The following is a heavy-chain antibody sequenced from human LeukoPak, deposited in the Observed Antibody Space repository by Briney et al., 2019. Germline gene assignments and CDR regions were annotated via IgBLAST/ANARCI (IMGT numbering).Heavy chain of an antibody. J-gene: IGHJ6*04. V-gene: IGHV4-31*03. D-gene: IGHD2-2*01. CDR3: ARVPANRGVVVVNGMDV. Sequence: SQTLSLTCTVSGGSIGSAADSFWSWIRQHPGKGLEWIGFINYSENTYHNPSLKSRVTISLDTSKNQFSLKLSSVTAADTAVYYCARVPANRGVVVVNGMDVWGKGTTVTVSS. CDR2: INYSENT. CDR1: GGSIGSAADS.